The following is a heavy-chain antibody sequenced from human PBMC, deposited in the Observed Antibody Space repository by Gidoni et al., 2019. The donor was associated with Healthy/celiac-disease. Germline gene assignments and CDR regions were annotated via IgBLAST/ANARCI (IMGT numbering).Heavy chain of an antibody. Sequence: QVQLVQSGDEVKKRGASVKVPCKASGYTFTSYGIRWVRQAPGQGLEWMGWSSAYTGNTNYAQKVQGRVTRTTDTSTSTAYMELRSLRSDDTAVYYCARSLFREYDSSGYWAFWGQGTLVTVSS. CDR1: GYTFTSYG. V-gene: IGHV1-18*01. CDR2: SSAYTGNT. D-gene: IGHD3-22*01. CDR3: ARSLFREYDSSGYWAF. J-gene: IGHJ4*02.